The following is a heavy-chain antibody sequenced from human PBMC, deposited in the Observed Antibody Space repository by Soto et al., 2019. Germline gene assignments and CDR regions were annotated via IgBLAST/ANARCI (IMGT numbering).Heavy chain of an antibody. CDR3: ARGRKGFSSSCYVD. D-gene: IGHD6-13*01. Sequence: SETLSLTCSVYVGSFSAYYWSWIRQPPGKGLEWIGEINHSGGTSYSPSLKSRVTISVDTSKSQFSLKLTSVTAADTAAYYCARGRKGFSSSCYVDWGQGTLVTVSS. CDR1: VGSFSAYY. V-gene: IGHV4-34*01. CDR2: INHSGGT. J-gene: IGHJ4*02.